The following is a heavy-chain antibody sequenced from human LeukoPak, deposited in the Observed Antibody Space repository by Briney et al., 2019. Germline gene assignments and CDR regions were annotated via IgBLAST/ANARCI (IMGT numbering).Heavy chain of an antibody. V-gene: IGHV3-21*01. CDR2: ITSSGTYI. D-gene: IGHD5-24*01. J-gene: IGHJ5*02. CDR1: GFTFSNYN. CDR3: ARAGLKKEMATMRA. Sequence: PGGSLRLSCAASGFTFSNYNMNWVRQAPGKTMEWVSSITSSGTYIFYADSVRGRFTISRDNAKNSLYLQMDSLGPEDTAVYYCARAGLKKEMATMRAWGQGTLVTVSS.